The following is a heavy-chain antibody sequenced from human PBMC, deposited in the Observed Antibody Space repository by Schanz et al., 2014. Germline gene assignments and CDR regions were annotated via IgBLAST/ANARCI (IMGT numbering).Heavy chain of an antibody. CDR1: GFTVSANY. J-gene: IGHJ3*02. V-gene: IGHV3-11*01. CDR3: ARENLNWEAFDI. Sequence: VQLVESGGGLVKPGGSLRLSCVVSGFTVSANYMSWVRQAPGKGLEWLSYISRDGTTSYYADSVKGRFTISRDNAKNSLYLEMTSLRGEDTAVYYCARENLNWEAFDIWGQGTVVTVSS. CDR2: ISRDGTTS. D-gene: IGHD7-27*01.